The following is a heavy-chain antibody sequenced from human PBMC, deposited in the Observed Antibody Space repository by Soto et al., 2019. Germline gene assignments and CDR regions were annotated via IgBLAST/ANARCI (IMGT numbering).Heavy chain of an antibody. V-gene: IGHV1-58*01. Sequence: QMQLVQSGPEVKKPGTSVKVSCKASGFTFSNSAVQWVRQARGQRLEWIGRIVVGSGNTDSAQKFQERVTITRDMSTSTAYMELSSLRSEDTAVYYWAAVPDYDEGSNYFDYWGQGTLVTVSS. D-gene: IGHD3-16*01. J-gene: IGHJ4*02. CDR3: AAVPDYDEGSNYFDY. CDR1: GFTFSNSA. CDR2: IVVGSGNT.